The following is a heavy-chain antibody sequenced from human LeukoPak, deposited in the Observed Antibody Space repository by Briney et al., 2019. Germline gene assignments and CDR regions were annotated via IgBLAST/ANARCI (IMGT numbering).Heavy chain of an antibody. Sequence: ASVKVSCKASGYTFTSYYMHWVRQAPGQGLEWMGWMNPNSGNTGYAQKFQGRVTMTRNTSISTAYMELSSLRSEDTAVYYCARGVEEFWGQGTLVTVSS. CDR1: GYTFTSYY. D-gene: IGHD1-26*01. V-gene: IGHV1-8*02. CDR2: MNPNSGNT. CDR3: ARGVEEF. J-gene: IGHJ4*02.